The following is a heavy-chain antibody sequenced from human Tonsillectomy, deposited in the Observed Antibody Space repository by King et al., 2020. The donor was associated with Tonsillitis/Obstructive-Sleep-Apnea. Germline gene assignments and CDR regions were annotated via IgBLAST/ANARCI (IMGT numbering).Heavy chain of an antibody. Sequence: QLQESGPGLVKPSETLSLTCSVSDDSFSSYCWSWIRQPAGKGLEWIGHIYTGGSTDYNPSLRGRVTMSVDTYRRQFSLKLTSVTAADTAVYYCARESPYDNSAYYYVVFDYWGQGTLVTVSS. V-gene: IGHV4-4*07. CDR1: DDSFSSYC. CDR2: IYTGGST. CDR3: ARESPYDNSAYYYVVFDY. J-gene: IGHJ4*02. D-gene: IGHD3-22*01.